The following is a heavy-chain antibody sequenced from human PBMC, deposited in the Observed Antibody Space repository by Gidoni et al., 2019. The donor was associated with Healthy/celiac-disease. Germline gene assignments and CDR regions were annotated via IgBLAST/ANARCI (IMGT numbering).Heavy chain of an antibody. CDR2: ISWNSGSI. J-gene: IGHJ3*02. Sequence: EVQLVESGGGLVQPGRSLRLSCAASGFTFDDYAMHWVRQAPGKGLEWVSGISWNSGSIGYADSVKGRFTISRDNAKNSLYLQMNSLRAEDTALYYCAKDMTYYDSSGYYEVGNDAFDIWGQGTMVTVSS. CDR1: GFTFDDYA. D-gene: IGHD3-22*01. CDR3: AKDMTYYDSSGYYEVGNDAFDI. V-gene: IGHV3-9*01.